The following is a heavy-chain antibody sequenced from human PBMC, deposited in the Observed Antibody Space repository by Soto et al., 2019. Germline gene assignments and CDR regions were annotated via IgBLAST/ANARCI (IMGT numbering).Heavy chain of an antibody. CDR1: GFTFSSYG. J-gene: IGHJ6*02. CDR2: ISYDGSNK. Sequence: GGSLRLSCAASGFTFSSYGMHWVRQAPGKGLEWVAVISYDGSNKYYADSVKGRFTISRDNSKNTLYLQMNSLRAEDTAVYYCARPSRWLVRSSYYYYGMDVWGQGTTVTVSS. V-gene: IGHV3-30*03. CDR3: ARPSRWLVRSSYYYYGMDV. D-gene: IGHD6-19*01.